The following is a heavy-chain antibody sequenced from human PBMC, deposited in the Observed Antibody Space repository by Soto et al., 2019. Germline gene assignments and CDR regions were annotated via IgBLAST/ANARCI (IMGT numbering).Heavy chain of an antibody. CDR3: ARYGDDFDY. Sequence: SETLSLTCAVSGGSISSGGYSWSWIRQPPGKGLEWIGYIYHSGSTYYNPSLKSRVTISVDRSKNQFSLKLSSVTAADTAVYYCARYGDDFDYWGRGTLVTVSS. J-gene: IGHJ4*02. V-gene: IGHV4-30-2*01. D-gene: IGHD4-17*01. CDR1: GGSISSGGYS. CDR2: IYHSGST.